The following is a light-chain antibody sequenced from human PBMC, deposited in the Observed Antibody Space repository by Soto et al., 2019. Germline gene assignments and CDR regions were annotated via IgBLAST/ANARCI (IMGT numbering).Light chain of an antibody. CDR1: QRISTY. CDR2: AAS. V-gene: IGKV1-39*01. Sequence: DIQMTQSPPSLSASVGDRVTITCRASQRISTYFDWYQQKPGKPPKLLIYAASTLQSGVPSRFSGSGSGTDFTLIISSLQPEDFATFYCQQSYNIPITFGQGTRLEIK. J-gene: IGKJ5*01. CDR3: QQSYNIPIT.